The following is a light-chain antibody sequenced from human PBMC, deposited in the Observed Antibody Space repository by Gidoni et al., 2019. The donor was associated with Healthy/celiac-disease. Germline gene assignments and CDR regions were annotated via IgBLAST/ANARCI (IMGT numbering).Light chain of an antibody. CDR3: QQYYSTPRWT. J-gene: IGKJ1*01. CDR1: QSVLYSSNNKNY. Sequence: DIVMTQSQDSMAVDLGERATINCKSSQSVLYSSNNKNYLAWYQQKPGQPPKLLIYWASTRESGVPDRFSGSGSGTDFTLTISSLQAEDVAVYYCQQYYSTPRWTFGQGTKVEIK. CDR2: WAS. V-gene: IGKV4-1*01.